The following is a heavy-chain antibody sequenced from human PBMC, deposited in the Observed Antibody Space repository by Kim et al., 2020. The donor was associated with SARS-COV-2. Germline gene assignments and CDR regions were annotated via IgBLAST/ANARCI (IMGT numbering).Heavy chain of an antibody. CDR1: GYSFTSYW. V-gene: IGHV5-51*01. CDR3: ARHVYSSGWPNDWYFDL. Sequence: GESLKISCKGSGYSFTSYWIGWVRQMPGKGLEWMGIIYPGDSDTRYSPSFQGQVTISADKSISTAYLQWSSLKASDTAMYYCARHVYSSGWPNDWYFDLWGRGTLVTVSS. CDR2: IYPGDSDT. D-gene: IGHD6-19*01. J-gene: IGHJ2*01.